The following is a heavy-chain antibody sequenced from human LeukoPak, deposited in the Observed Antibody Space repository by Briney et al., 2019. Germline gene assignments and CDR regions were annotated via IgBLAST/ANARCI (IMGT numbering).Heavy chain of an antibody. V-gene: IGHV1-18*01. D-gene: IGHD1-26*01. Sequence: ASVKVPCKASGYTFTNYIISWVRQAPGQGLEWMGWISAYNGNTNYAQKLQGRVTMTTDTSTATAYMELRSLRSDDTAVYYCARGGNYFRFDPWGQGTLVTVSS. CDR3: ARGGNYFRFDP. CDR1: GYTFTNYI. J-gene: IGHJ5*02. CDR2: ISAYNGNT.